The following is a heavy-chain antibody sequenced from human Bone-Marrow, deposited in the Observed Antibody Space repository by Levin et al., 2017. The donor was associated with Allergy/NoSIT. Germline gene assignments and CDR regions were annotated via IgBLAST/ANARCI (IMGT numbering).Heavy chain of an antibody. D-gene: IGHD6-13*01. CDR1: GGSISSGGYS. J-gene: IGHJ4*02. CDR2: IYHSGST. Sequence: LRLSCAVSGGSISSGGYSWSWIRQPPGKGLEWIGYIYHSGSTYYNPSLKSRVTISVDRSKNQFSLKLSSVTAADTAVYYCARGLSSSWYEGNFDYWGQGTLVTVSS. CDR3: ARGLSSSWYEGNFDY. V-gene: IGHV4-30-2*01.